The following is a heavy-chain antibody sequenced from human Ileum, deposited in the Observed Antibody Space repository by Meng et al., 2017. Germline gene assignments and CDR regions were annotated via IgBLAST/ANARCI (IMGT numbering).Heavy chain of an antibody. V-gene: IGHV4-34*01. J-gene: IGHJ5*02. CDR3: ARQGYYDFWSGYRRTPSNWFDP. Sequence: QVPLQQWGAVLLKPSETLSLPCAVYGGSFGCYYWSWIRQPPGKGLEWIGEINHSGSTNYNPSLKSRVTISVDTSKNQFSLKLSSVTAADTAVYYCARQGYYDFWSGYRRTPSNWFDPWGQGTLVTV. CDR1: GGSFGCYY. CDR2: INHSGST. D-gene: IGHD3-3*01.